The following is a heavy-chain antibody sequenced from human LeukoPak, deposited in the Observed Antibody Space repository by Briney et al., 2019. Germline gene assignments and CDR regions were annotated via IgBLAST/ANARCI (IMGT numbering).Heavy chain of an antibody. J-gene: IGHJ4*02. CDR2: ISGSGGST. CDR3: AKRIQSAMATGY. CDR1: GFTFSSYA. D-gene: IGHD5-18*01. Sequence: LPGGSLRLSCAASGFTFSSYAMSWVRQAPGKGLEWVSDISGSGGSTYYADSVKGRFTISRDNSKNTLYLQMDSLRAEDTAVYYCAKRIQSAMATGYWGQGTLVTVSS. V-gene: IGHV3-23*01.